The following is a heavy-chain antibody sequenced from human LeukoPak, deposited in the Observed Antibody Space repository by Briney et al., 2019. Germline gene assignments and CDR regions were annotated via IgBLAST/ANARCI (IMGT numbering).Heavy chain of an antibody. CDR3: AGRGDGNLYYFDH. J-gene: IGHJ4*02. CDR2: IKQDGGEK. Sequence: GGSLRLSCAASGFTFSSYWMSWVRQAPGKGLEWVANIKQDGGEKYYVDSVKGRFTNSRDNAKNSLYLQMNSLRPEDTAVYYCAGRGDGNLYYFDHWGQGTLVTASS. V-gene: IGHV3-7*04. CDR1: GFTFSSYW. D-gene: IGHD5-24*01.